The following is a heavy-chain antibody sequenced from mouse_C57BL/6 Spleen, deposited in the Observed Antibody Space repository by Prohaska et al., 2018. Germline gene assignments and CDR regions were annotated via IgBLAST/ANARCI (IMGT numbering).Heavy chain of an antibody. J-gene: IGHJ2*01. CDR3: AKESYYGSSHYFDY. D-gene: IGHD1-1*01. CDR2: INPNYGTT. V-gene: IGHV1-39*01. Sequence: NGKSLEWIGVINPNYGTTSYHQKFKGKATLTVDQSSSTAYMQLNSLTSEDSAVYYCAKESYYGSSHYFDYWGQGTTLTVSS.